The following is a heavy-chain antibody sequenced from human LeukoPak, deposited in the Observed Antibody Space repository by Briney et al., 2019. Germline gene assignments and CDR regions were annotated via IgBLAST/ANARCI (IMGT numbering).Heavy chain of an antibody. CDR1: GFPFSNHG. Sequence: GRSLRLSCAASGFPFSNHGMHWVRQAPGKGMEWVAVISYDGRNKYYADSVKGRFTISRDNSQNTLSLQMNSLRAEDTAVYYCVKDGDDSGWNYFDYWGQGTLVTVSS. CDR3: VKDGDDSGWNYFDY. D-gene: IGHD6-19*01. V-gene: IGHV3-30*18. J-gene: IGHJ4*02. CDR2: ISYDGRNK.